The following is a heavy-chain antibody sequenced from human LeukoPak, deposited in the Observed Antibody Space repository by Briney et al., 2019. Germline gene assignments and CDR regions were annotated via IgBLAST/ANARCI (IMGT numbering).Heavy chain of an antibody. CDR1: GGTFSDYA. Sequence: ASVKVSCKASGGTFSDYALNCVRQAAGQGLEWMGVFIPILGTANSTQKFQDRVTITADISTNTAYMELSSLRSEDTPVYYRATWELRTFDDWGQGTLVTVSS. CDR3: ATWELRTFDD. CDR2: FIPILGTA. J-gene: IGHJ4*02. D-gene: IGHD1-26*01. V-gene: IGHV1-69*10.